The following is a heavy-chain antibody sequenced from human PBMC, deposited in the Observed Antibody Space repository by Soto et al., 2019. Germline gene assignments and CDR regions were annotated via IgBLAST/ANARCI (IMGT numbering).Heavy chain of an antibody. CDR2: ISAGSNII. CDR3: ARDLFEQWLDL. J-gene: IGHJ4*02. CDR1: GFTFNTYS. Sequence: GGSLRLSCAASGFTFNTYSMNWVRQAPGKGPEWVSYISAGSNIIYYADSVRGRFTISRDNAGNSLYLQMSSLRAEDTAIYYCARDLFEQWLDLGGQGTLVTVSS. D-gene: IGHD6-19*01. V-gene: IGHV3-48*01.